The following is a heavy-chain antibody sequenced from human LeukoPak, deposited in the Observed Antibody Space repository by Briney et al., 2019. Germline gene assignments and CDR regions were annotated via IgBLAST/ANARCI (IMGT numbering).Heavy chain of an antibody. V-gene: IGHV4-34*01. CDR1: GGSFSGYY. CDR2: INHSGST. Sequence: SETLSLTCAVYGGSFSGYYWSWIRQPPGKGLEWIGEINHSGSTNYNPSLKSRVTISVDTSKNQFSLKLSSVTAADTAVYYCARVRIAAAGTKMDYHDYWGQGTLVTVSS. CDR3: ARVRIAAAGTKMDYHDY. D-gene: IGHD6-13*01. J-gene: IGHJ4*02.